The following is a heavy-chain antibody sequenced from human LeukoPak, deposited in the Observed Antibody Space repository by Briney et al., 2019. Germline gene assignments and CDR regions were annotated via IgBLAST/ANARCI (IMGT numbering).Heavy chain of an antibody. CDR1: GFTFSSYG. J-gene: IGHJ4*02. V-gene: IGHV3-30*02. Sequence: PGGSLRLSCAASGFTFSSYGMHWVRQAPGKGLERVAFIRYDGSNKYYADSVKGRFTISRDNSKNTLYLQMNSLRAEDTAVYYCAKEEGVIGSGSYYTIKPYYFDYWGQGTLVTVSS. D-gene: IGHD3-10*01. CDR3: AKEEGVIGSGSYYTIKPYYFDY. CDR2: IRYDGSNK.